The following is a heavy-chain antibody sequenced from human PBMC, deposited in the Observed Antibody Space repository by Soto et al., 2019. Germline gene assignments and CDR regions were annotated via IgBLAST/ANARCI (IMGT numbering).Heavy chain of an antibody. CDR1: GYSFTSYG. CDR2: ISGYNANT. J-gene: IGHJ6*02. V-gene: IGHV1-18*01. Sequence: QVELVQSGAEVKKPGASVKVSCKASGYSFTSYGISWVRQAPGQGLEWMGWISGYNANTNYPENLQGRVTMTTDTSTSTAYMEVRNLISDDTAVYYCARMGDVPYYYYGLDVWGQGNTVTVSS. CDR3: ARMGDVPYYYYGLDV. D-gene: IGHD3-16*01.